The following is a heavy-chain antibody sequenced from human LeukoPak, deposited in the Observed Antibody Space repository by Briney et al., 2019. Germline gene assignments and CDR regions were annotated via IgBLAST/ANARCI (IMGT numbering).Heavy chain of an antibody. CDR2: IIPIFGTA. J-gene: IGHJ4*02. CDR3: ARRYYDILTGYYRPFDY. CDR1: GGTFSSYA. Sequence: GPSVKVSCKASGGTFSSYAISWVRQAPGQGLEWMGGIIPIFGTANYAQKFQGRVTITADESTSTAYMELSSLRSEDTAVYYCARRYYDILTGYYRPFDYWGQGTLVTVSS. D-gene: IGHD3-9*01. V-gene: IGHV1-69*13.